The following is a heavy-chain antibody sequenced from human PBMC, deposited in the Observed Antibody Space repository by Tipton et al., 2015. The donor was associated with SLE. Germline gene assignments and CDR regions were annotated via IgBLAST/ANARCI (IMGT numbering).Heavy chain of an antibody. D-gene: IGHD6-19*01. V-gene: IGHV4-4*02. CDR3: ARGGDSGWTPFDY. J-gene: IGHJ4*02. CDR1: GGSISSSNW. Sequence: TLSLTCAVSGGSISSSNWWSWVRQPPGKGLEWIGEIYHSGSTNYNPSLKSRVTISVDTSKNQFSLKLSSVTAADTAVYYCARGGDSGWTPFDYWGQGTLVTVSS. CDR2: IYHSGST.